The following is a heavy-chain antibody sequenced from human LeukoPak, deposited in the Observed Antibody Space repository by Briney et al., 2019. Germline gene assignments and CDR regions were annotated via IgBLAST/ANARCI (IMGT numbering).Heavy chain of an antibody. CDR1: GGSISGDY. V-gene: IGHV4-30-4*08. CDR2: IYYSGST. CDR3: ARESRYSSSPGGAFDY. D-gene: IGHD6-13*01. J-gene: IGHJ4*02. Sequence: PSETLSLTCTVSGGSISGDYWSWIRQPPGKGLEWIGYIYYSGSTYYNPSLKSRVTISVDTSKNQFSLKLSSVTAADTAVYYCARESRYSSSPGGAFDYWGQGTLVTVSS.